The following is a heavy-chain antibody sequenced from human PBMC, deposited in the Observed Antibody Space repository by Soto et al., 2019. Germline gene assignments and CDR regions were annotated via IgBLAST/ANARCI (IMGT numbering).Heavy chain of an antibody. V-gene: IGHV4-61*08. CDR2: IYYSGST. Sequence: SETLSLTCTVSGGSISSGGYYWSWIRQPPGKGLEWIGYIYYSGSTNYNPSLKSRVTISVDTSKNQFSLKLSSVTAADTAVYYCARAYPEAEYFQHWGQGTLVTVSS. CDR3: ARAYPEAEYFQH. J-gene: IGHJ1*01. CDR1: GGSISSGGYY. D-gene: IGHD2-2*02.